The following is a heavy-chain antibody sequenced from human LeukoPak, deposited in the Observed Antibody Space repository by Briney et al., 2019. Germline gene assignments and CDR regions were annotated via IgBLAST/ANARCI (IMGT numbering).Heavy chain of an antibody. J-gene: IGHJ4*02. CDR2: TKQDGSEK. V-gene: IGHV3-7*01. CDR1: GFTFSSYW. CDR3: ASRYSSSWLPPGG. D-gene: IGHD6-13*01. Sequence: GGSLRLSCAASGFTFSSYWMSWVRQAPGKGLEWVANTKQDGSEKYYVDSVKGRFTISRDNAKNSLYLQMNSLRAEDTAVYYCASRYSSSWLPPGGWGQGTLVTVSS.